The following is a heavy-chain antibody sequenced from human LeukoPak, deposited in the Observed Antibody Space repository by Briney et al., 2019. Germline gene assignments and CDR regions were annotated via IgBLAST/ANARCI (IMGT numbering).Heavy chain of an antibody. CDR1: GFTFSNYA. V-gene: IGHV3-23*01. CDR3: ARDFQELEAAAGTGFDY. D-gene: IGHD6-13*01. J-gene: IGHJ4*02. CDR2: ISGSGGST. Sequence: GGSLRLSCAASGFTFSNYAMSWVRQDPGQGLEWISTISGSGGSTYYADSVKGRFTISRDNSKNTLYLQMNSLRAEDTAVYYCARDFQELEAAAGTGFDYWGQGTLVTVSS.